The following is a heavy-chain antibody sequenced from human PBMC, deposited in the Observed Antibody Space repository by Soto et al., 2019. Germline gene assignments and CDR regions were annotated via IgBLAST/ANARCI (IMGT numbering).Heavy chain of an antibody. J-gene: IGHJ6*02. D-gene: IGHD2-15*01. CDR3: ARSQGGSSSLDIYYYYYYGMDV. V-gene: IGHV1-69*01. Sequence: QVQLVQSGAEVKKPGSSVKVSCKAPGGTFSSYAISWVRQAPGQGLEWMGGIIPIFGTANYAQKCQGRVTSTADESTSTGYMELGSLRSEDTAVYYCARSQGGSSSLDIYYYYYYGMDVWGQGTTVTVSS. CDR1: GGTFSSYA. CDR2: IIPIFGTA.